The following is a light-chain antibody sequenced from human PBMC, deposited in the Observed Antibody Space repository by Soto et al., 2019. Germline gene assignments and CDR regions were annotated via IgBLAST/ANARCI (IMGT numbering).Light chain of an antibody. V-gene: IGKV1-5*03. J-gene: IGKJ4*01. Sequence: DIQMTQSPSTLSGSVGGRVTVTCRANQSISTWLAWYQQKPGKAPNLLIYKASRLETGVPSRFSGSGSGTEFTLTIKFLQPDDFATYYCQQYNSYSPLTCGGGTKVDIK. CDR1: QSISTW. CDR2: KAS. CDR3: QQYNSYSPLT.